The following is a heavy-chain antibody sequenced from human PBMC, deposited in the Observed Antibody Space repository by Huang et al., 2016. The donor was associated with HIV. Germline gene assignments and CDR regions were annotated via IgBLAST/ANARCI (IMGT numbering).Heavy chain of an antibody. V-gene: IGHV1-8*01. J-gene: IGHJ4*02. D-gene: IGHD6-19*01. CDR1: GYSFTNYD. CDR3: ARLTSGWYQDY. Sequence: QVQLVQSGAEVKKPGASVRVSCKTSGYSFTNYDINWVRRAPGQGLEWVGWMGPNSCKTAYAQKFQGRVTLTRDTPTGTAYMDLRSLRSDDTAVYFCARLTSGWYQDYWGQGTLVTVSS. CDR2: MGPNSCKT.